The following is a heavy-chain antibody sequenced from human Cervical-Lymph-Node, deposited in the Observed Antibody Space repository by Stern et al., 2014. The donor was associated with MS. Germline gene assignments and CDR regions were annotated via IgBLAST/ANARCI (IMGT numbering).Heavy chain of an antibody. J-gene: IGHJ4*02. D-gene: IGHD6-13*01. CDR2: IWNNGSNP. V-gene: IGHV3-33*01. Sequence: VQLGESGGGVVQPGRSLRLSCAASGFSFSRYAMHWVRQAPGKGLEWVAFIWNNGSNPYYADSGTGRFTIDRDNFKNTLYLQMNSLRDEDTAVYYCASAYSSSHYYFDYWGQGTLVTVSS. CDR3: ASAYSSSHYYFDY. CDR1: GFSFSRYA.